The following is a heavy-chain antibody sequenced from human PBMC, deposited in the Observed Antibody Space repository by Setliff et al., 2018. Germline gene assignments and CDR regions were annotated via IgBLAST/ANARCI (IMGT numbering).Heavy chain of an antibody. CDR3: VRGFTIFGVVKLERWFDP. Sequence: SETLSLTCAVSGYSINSDCFWGWIRQPPGKGLEWIGTISHSGSTSYNSSLKSRVTMSVDTSKNQFFMKRSSVTAADTAVYYCVRGFTIFGVVKLERWFDPWGQGTLVTVSS. CDR1: GYSINSDCF. V-gene: IGHV4-38-2*01. CDR2: ISHSGST. J-gene: IGHJ5*02. D-gene: IGHD3-3*01.